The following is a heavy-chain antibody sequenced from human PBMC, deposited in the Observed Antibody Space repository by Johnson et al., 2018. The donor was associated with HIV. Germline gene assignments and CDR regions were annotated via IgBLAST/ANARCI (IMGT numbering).Heavy chain of an antibody. V-gene: IGHV3-30*03. CDR3: ARDPELDYFDNRAFDI. CDR1: GFSLGSFG. D-gene: IGHD3-22*01. J-gene: IGHJ3*02. Sequence: VQLVESGGGVVQPGRSLRLSCAASGFSLGSFGMHWVRQAPGKGLEWVAIISYDGSNKYYADSVKGRFTISRDNSKNTLYLQMNSLRVEDTAVYYCARDPELDYFDNRAFDIWGQGTMVTVSS. CDR2: ISYDGSNK.